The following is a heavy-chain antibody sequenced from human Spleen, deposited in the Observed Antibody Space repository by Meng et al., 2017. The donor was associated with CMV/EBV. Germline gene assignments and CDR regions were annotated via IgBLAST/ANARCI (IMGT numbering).Heavy chain of an antibody. Sequence: GESLKIPCAASGFTFSSYSMNWVRQAPGKGLEWVSYISSSSSTIYYADSVKGRFTISRDNAKNSLYLQLNSLRAEDTAVYYCARDMEGAANYWGQGTLVTVSS. CDR2: ISSSSSTI. CDR1: GFTFSSYS. V-gene: IGHV3-48*04. CDR3: ARDMEGAANY. J-gene: IGHJ4*02. D-gene: IGHD2-15*01.